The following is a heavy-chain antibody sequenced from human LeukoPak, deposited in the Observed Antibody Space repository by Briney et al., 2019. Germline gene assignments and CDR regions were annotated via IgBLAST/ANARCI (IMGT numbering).Heavy chain of an antibody. Sequence: SETLSLTCTVSGGSISRSSYYWGWIRQPPGKGLEWIGSIYYSGTTYSNPSLKSRVTISVDTSKNQFSLKLRSVTAADTAVYYCARQNDRSHDYWGQGTLGTVSS. D-gene: IGHD1-1*01. CDR2: IYYSGTT. V-gene: IGHV4-39*01. J-gene: IGHJ4*02. CDR3: ARQNDRSHDY. CDR1: GGSISRSSYY.